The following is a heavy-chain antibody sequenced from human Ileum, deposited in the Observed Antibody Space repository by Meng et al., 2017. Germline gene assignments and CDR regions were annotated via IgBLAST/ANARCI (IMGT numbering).Heavy chain of an antibody. CDR1: GYEFYGYW. CDR3: ARYKGPTLSQNWFDP. D-gene: IGHD1-1*01. Sequence: GESLKISCEGSGYEFYGYWIVWVRQMPGKGLEWLGMIYPDDSQTRYSPSFQGQVTISADKSISTAFLQWSSLKASDTAIYYCARYKGPTLSQNWFDPWGQGTLVTVSS. CDR2: IYPDDSQT. V-gene: IGHV5-51*01. J-gene: IGHJ5*02.